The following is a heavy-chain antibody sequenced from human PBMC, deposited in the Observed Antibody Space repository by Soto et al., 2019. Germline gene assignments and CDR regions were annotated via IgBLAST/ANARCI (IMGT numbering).Heavy chain of an antibody. Sequence: SSETLSLTCTVSGGSVSSGSYYWSWIRQPPGKGLEWIGNIYYSGSTNYNPSLKSRVTISVDTSKNQFSLKLSSVTAADTAKYFCAREGNLGSYSNAFDIWGQGTMVTVSS. CDR3: AREGNLGSYSNAFDI. CDR1: GGSVSSGSYY. J-gene: IGHJ3*02. V-gene: IGHV4-61*01. D-gene: IGHD3-10*01. CDR2: IYYSGST.